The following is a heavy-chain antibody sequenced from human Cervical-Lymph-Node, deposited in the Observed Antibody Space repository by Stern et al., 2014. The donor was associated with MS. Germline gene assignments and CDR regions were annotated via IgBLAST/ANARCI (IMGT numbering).Heavy chain of an antibody. Sequence: QLVQSGAEVKKTGSSVKVSCRATGYTFTYRYLHWVRQAPGQAPEWMGWIIPYNGITDYAQKFQGGLTITRAPSIDPIYMELRSLRSEDTAMYYCVRSSLDGDQHSFAVWGQGTMVTVSS. CDR3: VRSSLDGDQHSFAV. CDR2: IIPYNGIT. CDR1: GYTFTYRY. V-gene: IGHV1-45*02. J-gene: IGHJ3*01. D-gene: IGHD4-17*01.